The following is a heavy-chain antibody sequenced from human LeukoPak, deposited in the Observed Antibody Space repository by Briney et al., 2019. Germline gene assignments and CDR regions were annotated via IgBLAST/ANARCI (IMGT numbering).Heavy chain of an antibody. CDR2: ISGSGYTT. CDR1: GFTFSNYC. D-gene: IGHD3-22*01. Sequence: PGGSVTLFRAASGFTFSNYCMRWVRPAPGRGLEWVSFISGSGYTTNHADSVKGRFTISRDNSKNTLHLQMNSLGAEDTAVYYCAKGPTYYYDSSGYLEDWGRGSLVTVSS. V-gene: IGHV3-23*01. CDR3: AKGPTYYYDSSGYLED. J-gene: IGHJ4*02.